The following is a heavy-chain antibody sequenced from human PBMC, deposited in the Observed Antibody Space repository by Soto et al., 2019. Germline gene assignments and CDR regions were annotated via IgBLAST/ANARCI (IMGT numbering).Heavy chain of an antibody. CDR2: ISRTSSHR. Sequence: PVGSRRLSCSGSGFVFSDYYMRWIRHIPGKCLERVSFISRTSSHRKYAESVKGRFTISRDNDKHSLIMEMSDLRAEDSDTYYCATVGCGSDCFSAWSEAWGQGT. D-gene: IGHD2-21*02. V-gene: IGHV3-11*06. J-gene: IGHJ4*03. CDR1: GFVFSDYY. CDR3: ATVGCGSDCFSAWSEA.